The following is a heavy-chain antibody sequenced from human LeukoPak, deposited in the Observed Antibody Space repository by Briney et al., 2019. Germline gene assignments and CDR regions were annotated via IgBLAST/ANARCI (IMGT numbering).Heavy chain of an antibody. CDR1: GFTFNSYA. CDR3: AKAIGYCSSISCSPFDY. CDR2: ISGGGGTT. Sequence: RTGGSLRLSCAASGFTFNSYAMSWVRQAPGKGLEWVSAISGGGGTTYYADSVKGRFTISRDNSKNTLYLQMNSLRAEDTAVYYCAKAIGYCSSISCSPFDYWGQGTLVTVSS. J-gene: IGHJ4*02. D-gene: IGHD2-2*01. V-gene: IGHV3-23*01.